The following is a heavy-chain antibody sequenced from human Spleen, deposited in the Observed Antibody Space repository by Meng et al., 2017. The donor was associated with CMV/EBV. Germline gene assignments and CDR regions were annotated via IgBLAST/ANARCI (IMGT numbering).Heavy chain of an antibody. J-gene: IGHJ4*02. CDR1: GFTFSSYS. D-gene: IGHD3-10*01. CDR3: ARGVGELLGWEMGY. V-gene: IGHV3-21*01. Sequence: GQLVESGGGLVKPGGYLRLSCAASGFTFSSYSMNWVRQAPGKGLEWVSSISSSSSYIYYTDSVKGRFTISRDNAKNSLYLQMNSLRAEDTAVYYCARGVGELLGWEMGYWGQGALVTVSS. CDR2: ISSSSSYI.